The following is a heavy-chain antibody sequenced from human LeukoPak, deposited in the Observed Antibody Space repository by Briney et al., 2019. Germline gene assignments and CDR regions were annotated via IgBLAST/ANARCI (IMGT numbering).Heavy chain of an antibody. J-gene: IGHJ6*03. CDR2: IYTSGST. D-gene: IGHD2-2*01. CDR3: ARSVSCSSTSYYDYYYYYMDV. Sequence: PSETLSLTCTVSGGSISSYYWSWIRQPAGKGLEWIGRIYTSGSTNYNPSLKSRVTMSVDTSKNQFSLKLSSVTAADTAVYYCARSVSCSSTSYYDYYYYYMDVWGKGTTVTVSS. CDR1: GGSISSYY. V-gene: IGHV4-4*07.